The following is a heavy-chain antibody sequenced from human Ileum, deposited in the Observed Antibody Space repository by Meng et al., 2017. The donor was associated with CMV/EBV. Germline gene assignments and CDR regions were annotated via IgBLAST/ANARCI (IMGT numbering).Heavy chain of an antibody. CDR3: ARGRRGRSSFDY. J-gene: IGHJ4*02. CDR2: INHSGST. CDR1: GGSFSGYY. V-gene: IGHV4-34*01. Sequence: TCAVYGGSFSGYYWSWIRQPPGKGLEWIGEINHSGSTNYNPSLKSRVTISVDTSKNQFSLKLSSVTAADTAVYYCARGRRGRSSFDYWGQGTLVTVSS. D-gene: IGHD1-26*01.